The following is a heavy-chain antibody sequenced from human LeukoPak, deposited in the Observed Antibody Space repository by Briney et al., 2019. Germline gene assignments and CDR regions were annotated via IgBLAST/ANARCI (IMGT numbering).Heavy chain of an antibody. CDR1: GFTFSNYA. Sequence: GGSLRLSCAASGFTFSNYAMSWVRQTPGKGLEWVSSLSGGADRTYYADSVKGRFTISRDNSKNTLYLQMNSLRAEDAAVYYCARDFGSSSNFDYWGQGTLVTVSS. V-gene: IGHV3-23*01. D-gene: IGHD6-6*01. CDR3: ARDFGSSSNFDY. CDR2: LSGGADRT. J-gene: IGHJ4*02.